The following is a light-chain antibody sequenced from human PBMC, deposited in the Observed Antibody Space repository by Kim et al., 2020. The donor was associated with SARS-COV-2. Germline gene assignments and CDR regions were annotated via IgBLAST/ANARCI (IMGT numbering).Light chain of an antibody. Sequence: NLMLTQPHSVSESPGETVIISCTRSSGFIATNYVQWYQQRPGSAPISVIYENKERAPGVPDRFSGSVDSSSNAASLTISGLMTEDEADYYCQSYDNNNHVVFGGGTQLTVL. CDR3: QSYDNNNHVV. J-gene: IGLJ2*01. V-gene: IGLV6-57*04. CDR2: ENK. CDR1: SGFIATNY.